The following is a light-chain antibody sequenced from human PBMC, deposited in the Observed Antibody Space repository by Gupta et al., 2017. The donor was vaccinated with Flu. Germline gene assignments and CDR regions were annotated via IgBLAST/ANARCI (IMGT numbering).Light chain of an antibody. Sequence: QSVLTQPPSVSGAPRQRVTISCTGSTSSIGTDSYVHGYQQLPGTAPKVHIYGNKNRPSGVPDRFSGSVSGTSASLAITGLQPEDEADYYCQSFDSTLNLYVFGTGTRFTVL. CDR3: QSFDSTLNLYV. J-gene: IGLJ1*01. CDR2: GNK. V-gene: IGLV1-40*01. CDR1: TSSIGTDSY.